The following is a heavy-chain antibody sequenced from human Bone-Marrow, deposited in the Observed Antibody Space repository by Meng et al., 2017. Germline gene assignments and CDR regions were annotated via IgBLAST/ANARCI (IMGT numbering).Heavy chain of an antibody. CDR3: ARDGPHYDVDY. CDR2: ITSDGSNK. V-gene: IGHV3-33*01. Sequence: GESLKISCTTSGFTFYGYGMHWVRQAPGKGLEWVALITSDGSNKYYADSVKGRFTISRDNSKNTLYLQINSLRAEDTAVYFCARDGPHYDVDYCGQGTLVTVSS. CDR1: GFTFYGYG. D-gene: IGHD5-12*01. J-gene: IGHJ4*02.